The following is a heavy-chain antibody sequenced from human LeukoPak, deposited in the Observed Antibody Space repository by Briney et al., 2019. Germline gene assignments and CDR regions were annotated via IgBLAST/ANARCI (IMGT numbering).Heavy chain of an antibody. D-gene: IGHD5-12*01. V-gene: IGHV3-15*01. CDR1: GFTVSSNY. Sequence: GGSLRLSCAASGFTVSSNYMSWVRQAPGKGLEWVGRIKSKTDGGTTDYAAPVKGRFTISRDDSKNTLYLQMNSLKTEDTAVYYCTTGGYGGQFDYWGQGTLVTVSS. CDR3: TTGGYGGQFDY. CDR2: IKSKTDGGTT. J-gene: IGHJ4*02.